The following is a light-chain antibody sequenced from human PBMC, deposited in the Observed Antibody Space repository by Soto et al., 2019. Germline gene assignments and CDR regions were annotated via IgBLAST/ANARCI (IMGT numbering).Light chain of an antibody. CDR2: RNN. CDR1: SSNIGSNY. V-gene: IGLV1-47*01. Sequence: QSVLTQPPSASGTPGQRVTISCSGSSSNIGSNYVYWYQQLPGTAPKLLIYRNNQRPSGVPDRFSGSKSGTSASLAISGRRSEDDADYYCAAWDDSLSGPVFGGGTQLTVL. J-gene: IGLJ7*01. CDR3: AAWDDSLSGPV.